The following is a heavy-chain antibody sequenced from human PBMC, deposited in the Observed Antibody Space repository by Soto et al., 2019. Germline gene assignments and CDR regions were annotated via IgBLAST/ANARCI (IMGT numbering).Heavy chain of an antibody. CDR3: AREWSFDDFDAGPFWSGNDGPFDY. D-gene: IGHD3-3*01. CDR1: GYTFTSYY. V-gene: IGHV1-46*01. Sequence: ASVKVSCKASGYTFTSYYMHWVRQAPGQGLEWMGIINPSGGSTSYAQKFQGRVTMTRDTSTSTVYMELSSLRSEDTAVYYCAREWSFDDFDAGPFWSGNDGPFDYWGQGTLVTVSS. CDR2: INPSGGST. J-gene: IGHJ4*02.